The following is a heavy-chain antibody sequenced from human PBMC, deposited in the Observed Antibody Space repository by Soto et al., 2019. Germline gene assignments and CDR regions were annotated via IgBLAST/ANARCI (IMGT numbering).Heavy chain of an antibody. J-gene: IGHJ3*02. V-gene: IGHV1-18*01. CDR3: ARGGVISGWHRQDAFES. CDR2: ISAYNGNT. Sequence: VSVKVSCKASGYTFTSYHITWVRQAPGQGLEWMGWISAYNGNTNYAQNFQGRVSMTTDSSTTTAYMELRNLRSDDTAVYYCARGGVISGWHRQDAFESWGKGTMVTVAS. CDR1: GYTFTSYH. D-gene: IGHD6-19*01.